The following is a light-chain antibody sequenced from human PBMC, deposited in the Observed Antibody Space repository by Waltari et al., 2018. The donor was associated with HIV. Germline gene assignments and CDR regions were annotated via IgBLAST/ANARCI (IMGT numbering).Light chain of an antibody. CDR2: GAS. CDR1: QSVSSGF. CDR3: HQYGSATYT. J-gene: IGKJ2*01. Sequence: EIVLTQSPATLSLSPGARATLSCRASQSVSSGFLAWYQQKRGQAPRPLIYGASTRAKGIPDRFSGGGSGTDFTLTISSLDPEDFAVYYCHQYGSATYTFGQGTKLDIK. V-gene: IGKV3-20*01.